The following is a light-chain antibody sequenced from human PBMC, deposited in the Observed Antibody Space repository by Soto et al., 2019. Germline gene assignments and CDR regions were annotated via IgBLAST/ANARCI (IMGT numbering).Light chain of an antibody. J-gene: IGLJ2*01. V-gene: IGLV2-8*01. CDR3: ASYAGGSSPVA. CDR2: DDT. CDR1: SSDVGGYDF. Sequence: QSALTQPPSASGSPGQSVTISCTGASSDVGGYDFVSWYQQHPGKAPKLMIYDDTQRPSVVPDRFSGSKSGNTATLTFTGLQADDEADYYCASYAGGSSPVAFGGGTQLTVL.